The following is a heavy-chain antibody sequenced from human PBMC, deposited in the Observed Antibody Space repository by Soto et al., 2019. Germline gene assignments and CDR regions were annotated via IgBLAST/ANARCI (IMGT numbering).Heavy chain of an antibody. CDR3: ARGPGNQYCGGDCYIWLDY. V-gene: IGHV1-2*04. CDR2: INPNSGGT. D-gene: IGHD2-21*02. Sequence: GASVKVSCKASGYTFTGYYMHWVRQAPGQGLEWMGWINPNSGGTNYAQKFQGWVTMTRDTSISTAYMELSRLRSDDTAVYYCARGPGNQYCGGDCYIWLDYWGQGTLVTVSS. CDR1: GYTFTGYY. J-gene: IGHJ4*02.